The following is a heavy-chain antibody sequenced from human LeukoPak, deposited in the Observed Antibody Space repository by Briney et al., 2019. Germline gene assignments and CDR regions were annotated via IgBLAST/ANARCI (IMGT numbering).Heavy chain of an antibody. J-gene: IGHJ4*02. CDR1: GDSISSSSYY. V-gene: IGHV4-39*01. CDR3: ASAPRRGSIGGLDY. D-gene: IGHD3-10*01. CDR2: IYYSGST. Sequence: SETLSLTCTVSGDSISSSSYYWGWIRQPPGKGLEWIGSIYYSGSTYYSPSLKSRLTISVDTSKNQFSLRLTSVTAADTAVYYCASAPRRGSIGGLDYWAQGILVTVSS.